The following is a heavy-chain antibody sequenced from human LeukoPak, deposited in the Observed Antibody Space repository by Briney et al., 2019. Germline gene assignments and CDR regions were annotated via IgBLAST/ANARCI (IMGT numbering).Heavy chain of an antibody. CDR1: GGSISSYY. J-gene: IGHJ4*02. V-gene: IGHV4-59*01. CDR2: IYYSGST. CDR3: ARVHSSGWYFGY. Sequence: PSETLSLTCTVSGGSISSYYWSWIRQPPGKGLEWIGYIYYSGSTNYNPSLKSRVTISIDTSKNQFSLKLSSVTAADTAVYYCARVHSSGWYFGYWGQGTLVTVSS. D-gene: IGHD6-19*01.